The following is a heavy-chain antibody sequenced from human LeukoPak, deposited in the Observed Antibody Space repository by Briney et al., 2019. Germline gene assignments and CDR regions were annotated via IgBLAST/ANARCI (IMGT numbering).Heavy chain of an antibody. CDR2: IIAFFGTA. J-gene: IGHJ4*02. CDR1: GGTFSRYG. Sequence: SVKVSCKASGGTFSRYGISWLRQARGQGLEWMAGIIAFFGTANYAQKFQGRVTITADESTSSAYMEVTSLTSEDTAVYYCATHRGYSYGHIFEYWGQGTLVTVSS. CDR3: ATHRGYSYGHIFEY. D-gene: IGHD5-18*01. V-gene: IGHV1-69*13.